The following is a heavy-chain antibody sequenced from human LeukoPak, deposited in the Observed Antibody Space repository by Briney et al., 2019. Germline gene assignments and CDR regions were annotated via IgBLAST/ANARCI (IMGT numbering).Heavy chain of an antibody. J-gene: IGHJ3*02. CDR3: ARGLPSLMAAVGTAGDGFDI. D-gene: IGHD6-13*01. CDR2: MSPNSGNT. V-gene: IGHV1-8*01. Sequence: ASVRVSCKASGYTFTSYDINWVRQATGQGLEWMGWMSPNSGNTGYAQKFQGRITMTRNTSINTAYMELSSLRSEDTAVYYCARGLPSLMAAVGTAGDGFDIWGQGTMVTVSS. CDR1: GYTFTSYD.